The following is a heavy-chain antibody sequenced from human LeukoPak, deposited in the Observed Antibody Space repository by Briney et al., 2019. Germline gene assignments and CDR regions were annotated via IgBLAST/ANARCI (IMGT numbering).Heavy chain of an antibody. D-gene: IGHD4-17*01. V-gene: IGHV1-69*06. CDR1: GGTSSSYA. CDR2: IIPIFGTA. J-gene: IGHJ6*03. CDR3: AVGRDYGDYRYYYYMDV. Sequence: GASVKVSCKASGGTSSSYAISWVRQAPGQGLEWMGGIIPIFGTANYAQKFQGRVTITADKSTSTAYMELSSLRSEDTAVYYCAVGRDYGDYRYYYYMDVWGKGTTVTVSS.